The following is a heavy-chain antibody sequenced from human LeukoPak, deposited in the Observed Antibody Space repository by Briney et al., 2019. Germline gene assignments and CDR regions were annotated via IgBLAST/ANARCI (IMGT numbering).Heavy chain of an antibody. CDR2: ISYTGSNK. CDR1: GFTFSRYG. D-gene: IGHD4-17*01. Sequence: GGSLRLSCATSGFTFSRYGMHWVRQAPGKGLEWVAIISYTGSNKYYADSVKGRFTISRDNSKNTLYLQMNSLRAEDTAVYYCARARPSSGDYGYWGQGTLVTVSS. V-gene: IGHV3-30*03. CDR3: ARARPSSGDYGY. J-gene: IGHJ4*02.